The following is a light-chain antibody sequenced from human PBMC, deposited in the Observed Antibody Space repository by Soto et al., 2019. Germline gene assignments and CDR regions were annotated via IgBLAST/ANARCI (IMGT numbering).Light chain of an antibody. J-gene: IGKJ2*01. CDR1: RNIDTS. CDR2: AAS. Sequence: DIQMAQSPSSLSASAGDSVTITCRASRNIDTSLSWYQQRPGRAPKLLIYAASTLQSGVPSRFSGSASGTHFTLTITSLQPDDFATYFCHQTYQTPFTFGQGTKLEIK. CDR3: HQTYQTPFT. V-gene: IGKV1-39*01.